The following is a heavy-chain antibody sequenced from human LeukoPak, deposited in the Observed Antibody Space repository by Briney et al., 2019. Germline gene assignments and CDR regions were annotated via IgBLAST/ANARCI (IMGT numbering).Heavy chain of an antibody. V-gene: IGHV3-23*01. J-gene: IGHJ4*02. CDR1: GFTFSSYA. CDR2: ISGSGGST. CDR3: ARGYSSSSWSLFDY. D-gene: IGHD6-6*01. Sequence: PGGSLRLSCAASGFTFSSYAMSWVRQAPGKGLEWVSAISGSGGSTYYADSVKGRFTISRDNSKNTLYLQMNSLRAADTALYFRARGYSSSSWSLFDYWGQGTLVTVSS.